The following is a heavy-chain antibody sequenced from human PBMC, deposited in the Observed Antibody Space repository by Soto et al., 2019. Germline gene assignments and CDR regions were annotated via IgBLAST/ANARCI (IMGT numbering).Heavy chain of an antibody. CDR1: GFSLSSYW. V-gene: IGHV3-7*01. J-gene: IGHJ6*03. D-gene: IGHD1-7*01. CDR2: IRQDGSET. Sequence: EVQLVESGGGLVQPGGSLRLSCGASGFSLSSYWMSWVRQAPGEGLEWVAIIRQDGSETYYVDSVKGRFTISRDNAKNSLYLXXXXLRXXDXXXXXXXXXAXLTGTTWDYYYMDVWGRGTTVTVSS. CDR3: XXXAXLTGTTWDYYYMDV.